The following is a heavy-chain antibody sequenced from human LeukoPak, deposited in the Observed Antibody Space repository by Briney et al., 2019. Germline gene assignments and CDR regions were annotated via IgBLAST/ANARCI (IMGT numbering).Heavy chain of an antibody. Sequence: GGSLRLSCAASGFTFSNYDIHWVRQAPGKGLEWVAFIRYDGSNKYYADSVKGRFTISRDNSKNTLYLQMNSLRAEDTAVYYCAKDKMGTSGSYSDYWGQGTLVTVSS. J-gene: IGHJ4*02. CDR1: GFTFSNYD. CDR3: AKDKMGTSGSYSDY. CDR2: IRYDGSNK. D-gene: IGHD1-26*01. V-gene: IGHV3-30*02.